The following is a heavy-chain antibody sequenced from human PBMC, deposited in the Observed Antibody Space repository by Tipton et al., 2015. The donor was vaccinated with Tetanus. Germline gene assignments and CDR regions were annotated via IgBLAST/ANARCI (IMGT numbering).Heavy chain of an antibody. Sequence: SLRLSCAASGLSFSDYFMGWVRQAPGEGLEWISYISDTASTIHYADSVRGRFTISRDNAKESLFLEMNSLRAEDTAVYYCARHGHPSAVVARDASDIWGHGTMVNVSS. D-gene: IGHD2-15*01. CDR3: ARHGHPSAVVARDASDI. CDR2: ISDTASTI. CDR1: GLSFSDYF. J-gene: IGHJ3*02. V-gene: IGHV3-11*01.